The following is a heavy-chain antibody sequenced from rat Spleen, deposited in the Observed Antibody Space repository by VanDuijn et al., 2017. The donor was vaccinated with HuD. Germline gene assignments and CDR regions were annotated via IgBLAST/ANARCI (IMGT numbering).Heavy chain of an antibody. CDR2: INYDGGST. Sequence: EVQLVESGGGLVQPGRSLKLSCAASGFTFDDYYMAWVRQAPTKGLEWVASINYDGGSTYYRDSVKGRFSLSRDNAKSSLYRQMDSLRSEDTATYYCTRDRIRRSTGFDYWGHGVMVTVSS. CDR3: TRDRIRRSTGFDY. D-gene: IGHD1-6*01. V-gene: IGHV5-20*01. CDR1: GFTFDDYY. J-gene: IGHJ2*01.